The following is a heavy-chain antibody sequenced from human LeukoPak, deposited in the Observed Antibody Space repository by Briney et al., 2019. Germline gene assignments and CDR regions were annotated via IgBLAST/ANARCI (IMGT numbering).Heavy chain of an antibody. J-gene: IGHJ5*02. CDR3: ARGVVGATGWFDP. V-gene: IGHV4-61*02. D-gene: IGHD1-26*01. Sequence: PSETLSLTCTVSGGSIGSGSYYWSWIRQPAGKGLEWIGRIYTSGSTNYNPSLKSRVTISVDTSKNQFSLKLSSVTAADTAVYYCARGVVGATGWFDPWGQGTLVTVSS. CDR2: IYTSGST. CDR1: GGSIGSGSYY.